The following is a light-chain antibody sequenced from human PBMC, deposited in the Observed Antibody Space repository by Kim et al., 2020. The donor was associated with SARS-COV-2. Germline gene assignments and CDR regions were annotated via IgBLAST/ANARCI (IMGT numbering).Light chain of an antibody. CDR1: TSSIGTNY. J-gene: IGLJ3*02. CDR3: GTWDSSLSVWL. CDR2: DNN. Sequence: QSVLTQPPSVSAAPGQKVTISCSGSTSSIGTNYVSWYQQLPGTVPKVLIYDNNKRPSGIPDRFSGSKSGTSGTLDITGLQTGDEADYYCGTWDSSLSVWLFGGGTKVTVL. V-gene: IGLV1-51*01.